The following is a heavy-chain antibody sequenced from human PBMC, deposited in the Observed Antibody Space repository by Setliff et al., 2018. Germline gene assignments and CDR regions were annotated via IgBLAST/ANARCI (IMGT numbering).Heavy chain of an antibody. CDR3: AKAKGGTISIAVFDY. J-gene: IGHJ4*02. CDR2: IRYDGSNK. V-gene: IGHV3-30*02. CDR1: GFTFSSYG. Sequence: GGSLRLSCAASGFTFSSYGMHWVRQAPGKGLEWVAFIRYDGSNKYYADSVKGQFTISRDNSKNTLYLQMNSLRAEDTAVYYCAKAKGGTISIAVFDYWGQGTLVTVSS. D-gene: IGHD6-19*01.